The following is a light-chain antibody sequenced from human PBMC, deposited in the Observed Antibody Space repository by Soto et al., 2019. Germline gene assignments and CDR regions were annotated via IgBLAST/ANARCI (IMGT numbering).Light chain of an antibody. CDR1: SSDVRTYNL. CDR3: CSYGSTTTPVI. V-gene: IGLV2-23*01. Sequence: QSALTQPASVSGSPGQSITISCTGTSSDVRTYNLVSWYQQHPGNAPKLLIYEGSKRPSGVSNRFSGSKSANTASLTISGPQGEDEADYYCCSYGSTTTPVIFGGGTKLTVL. J-gene: IGLJ2*01. CDR2: EGS.